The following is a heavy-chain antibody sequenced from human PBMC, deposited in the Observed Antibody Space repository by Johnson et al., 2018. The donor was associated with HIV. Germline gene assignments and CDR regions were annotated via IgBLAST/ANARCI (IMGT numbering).Heavy chain of an antibody. J-gene: IGHJ3*02. V-gene: IGHV3-74*02. CDR3: ARSEYDYYDSSGYDAFDI. CDR2: INSDGSST. D-gene: IGHD3-22*01. CDR1: GFTFSSYW. Sequence: VQLVESGGGVVQPGGSLRLSCAASGFTFSSYWMHWVRQAPGKGLVWVSRINSDGSSTSYAASVKGRFTISRDNAKNTLYLQMNSLRAEDTAVYYCARSEYDYYDSSGYDAFDIWGQGTMVTVSS.